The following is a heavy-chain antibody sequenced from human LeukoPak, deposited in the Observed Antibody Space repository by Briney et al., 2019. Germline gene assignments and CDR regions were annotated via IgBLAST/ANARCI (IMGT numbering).Heavy chain of an antibody. Sequence: PGGSLRLSCAASGFTFSSYGMHWVRQAPGKGLEWVAFIRYDGSNKYYADSVKGRFTISRDNAKSSLYLQMNSLRAEDTAVYYCARDPGSHNSSGWYDYWGQGTLVTVSS. D-gene: IGHD6-19*01. J-gene: IGHJ4*02. CDR2: IRYDGSNK. CDR1: GFTFSSYG. CDR3: ARDPGSHNSSGWYDY. V-gene: IGHV3-30*02.